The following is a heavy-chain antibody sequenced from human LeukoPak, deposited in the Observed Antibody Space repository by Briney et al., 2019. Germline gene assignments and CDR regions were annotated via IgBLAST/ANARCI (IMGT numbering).Heavy chain of an antibody. CDR2: IYYSGST. D-gene: IGHD1-26*01. Sequence: SETLSLTCTVSGVSISSYDWSWIRQPPGKGLEWIGYIYYSGSTNYNPSLKSRVTISVDTSKNQFSLKLSSVTAAEAAVYYCARDWGHIVGDTRDFDIWGQGTMVTVSS. CDR1: GVSISSYD. V-gene: IGHV4-59*01. CDR3: ARDWGHIVGDTRDFDI. J-gene: IGHJ3*02.